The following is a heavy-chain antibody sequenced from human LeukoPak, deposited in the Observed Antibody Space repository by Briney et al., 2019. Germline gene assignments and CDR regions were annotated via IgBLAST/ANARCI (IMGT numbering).Heavy chain of an antibody. CDR2: INPNSGGT. J-gene: IGHJ4*02. Sequence: ASVTVSCKASGYTFTVYYMHWVRQAPGQGVEWMGWINPNSGGTNYAQKFQGRVTMTRDTSISTAYMELSRLRSDDTAVYYCARARGKLERRTGFDYWGQGTLVTVSS. V-gene: IGHV1-2*02. D-gene: IGHD1-1*01. CDR3: ARARGKLERRTGFDY. CDR1: GYTFTVYY.